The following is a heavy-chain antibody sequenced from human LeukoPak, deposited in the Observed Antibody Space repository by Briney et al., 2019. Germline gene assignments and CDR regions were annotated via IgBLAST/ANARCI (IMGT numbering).Heavy chain of an antibody. J-gene: IGHJ5*02. V-gene: IGHV3-30*03. CDR1: GFTFSNYG. CDR3: ARDGSYDFWSGYSTPGNWFDP. Sequence: GRSLRLSCAASGFTFSNYGMHWVRQAPGKGLEWVAVISYDGSNKYYADSVKGRFTISRDNSKNTLYLQMNSLRAEDTAVYYCARDGSYDFWSGYSTPGNWFDPWGQGTLVTVSS. CDR2: ISYDGSNK. D-gene: IGHD3-3*01.